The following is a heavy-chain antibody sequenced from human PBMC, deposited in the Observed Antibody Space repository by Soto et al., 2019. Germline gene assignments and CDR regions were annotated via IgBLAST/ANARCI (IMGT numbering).Heavy chain of an antibody. Sequence: QVQLVQSGAEVKKPGSSVKVSCKASGGTFSSYTISWVRQAPGQGLEWMGRIIPILGIANYAQKFQGRVTMTEDKSTSTADRELSSLRSEDTAAYYCARGVPAASKGPFDPWGQGTLVTGSS. CDR1: GGTFSSYT. J-gene: IGHJ5*02. D-gene: IGHD2-2*01. CDR3: ARGVPAASKGPFDP. CDR2: IIPILGIA. V-gene: IGHV1-69*02.